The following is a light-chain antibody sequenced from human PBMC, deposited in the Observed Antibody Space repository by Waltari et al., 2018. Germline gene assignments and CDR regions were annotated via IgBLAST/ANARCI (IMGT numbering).Light chain of an antibody. V-gene: IGLV3-25*03. Sequence: SFELTQPPSLSVSPGQTARITCSGDALSKQYAHWHQQRPGLAPVLVIYKDSERPSGCPERFAGSSSGTTVTLTISGVQAEDEADYYCQSADSSGSVVFGGGTKLTVL. CDR1: ALSKQY. CDR3: QSADSSGSVV. CDR2: KDS. J-gene: IGLJ2*01.